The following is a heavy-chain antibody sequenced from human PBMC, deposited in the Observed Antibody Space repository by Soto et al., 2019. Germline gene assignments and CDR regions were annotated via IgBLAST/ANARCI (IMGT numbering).Heavy chain of an antibody. Sequence: ASVRVSCKASGVTFSSYAISWVRQAPGQGLEWMGGIIPIFGTANYAQKFQGRVTITADKSTSTAYMELSSLRSEDTAVYYCAGHYYDSSGYIGRTNGYLDYWGQGTLVTVSS. J-gene: IGHJ4*02. CDR3: AGHYYDSSGYIGRTNGYLDY. CDR1: GVTFSSYA. D-gene: IGHD3-22*01. CDR2: IIPIFGTA. V-gene: IGHV1-69*06.